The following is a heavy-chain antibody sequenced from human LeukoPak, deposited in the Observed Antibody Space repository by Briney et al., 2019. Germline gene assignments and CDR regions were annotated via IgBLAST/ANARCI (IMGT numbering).Heavy chain of an antibody. CDR3: AGSWSPYDAFDI. CDR1: EFTFSSYW. J-gene: IGHJ3*02. CDR2: IKQDGSEK. Sequence: GGSLRLSRAASEFTFSSYWMSWVRQAPGKGLEWVANIKQDGSEKYYVDPVKGRFTISRDNAKNSLYLQMNSLRAEDTAVYYCAGSWSPYDAFDIWGRGTMVTVSS. D-gene: IGHD6-13*01. V-gene: IGHV3-7*01.